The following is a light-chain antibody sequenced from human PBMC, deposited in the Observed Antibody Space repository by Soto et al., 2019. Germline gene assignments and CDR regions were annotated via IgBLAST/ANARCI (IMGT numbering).Light chain of an antibody. J-gene: IGLJ1*01. Sequence: QSVLTQPRSVSGSPGQSVTISCTGTSSDVGAYDHVSWYQQHPGKAPKLMIHDVNQRPSGVPDRLSGSKSGNTASLTSSVLHAEEEADYYCCSFAAMSGYVFGTGTKLTVL. CDR2: DVN. CDR3: CSFAAMSGYV. CDR1: SSDVGAYDH. V-gene: IGLV2-11*01.